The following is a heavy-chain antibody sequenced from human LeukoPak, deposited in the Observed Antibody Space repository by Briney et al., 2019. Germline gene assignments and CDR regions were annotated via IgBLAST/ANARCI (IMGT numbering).Heavy chain of an antibody. J-gene: IGHJ3*02. D-gene: IGHD2-8*01. CDR2: IHSGGNI. CDR3: ARAYCTTTACHAFDI. Sequence: GGSLRLSCAASGLSISDNYMSWVRQAPGKGLEWVSIIHSGGNIYYADSVKGRFTISRDNSKNTLYLQMNSLRAEDTAVYTCARAYCTTTACHAFDIWGQGTVVAVSS. V-gene: IGHV3-53*05. CDR1: GLSISDNY.